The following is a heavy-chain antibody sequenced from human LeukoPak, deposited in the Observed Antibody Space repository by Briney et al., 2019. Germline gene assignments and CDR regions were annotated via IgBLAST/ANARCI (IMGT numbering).Heavy chain of an antibody. J-gene: IGHJ1*01. D-gene: IGHD2-8*01. CDR1: GFTFSSYA. CDR2: ISGSGGST. V-gene: IGHV3-23*01. Sequence: GGSLRLSCAASGFTFSSYAMSWVRQAPGTGLEWVSSISGSGGSTYYADSVKGRFTISRDSSKNTLYLQMNSLRAEDTAVYYCAKDLPNPGTSRHFQYWGQGTLVTVSS. CDR3: AKDLPNPGTSRHFQY.